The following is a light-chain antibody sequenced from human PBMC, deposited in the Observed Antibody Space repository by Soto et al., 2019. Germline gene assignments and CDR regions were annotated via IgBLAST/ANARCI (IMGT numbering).Light chain of an antibody. V-gene: IGKV3-20*01. CDR2: GAS. Sequence: EIVLTQSPGTLSLSPGERATLSCRARQSVSNNYLVWYQHKPGQAPRLLISGASKRATGIPDRFSGSGSGTDFTLTISRLEPEDFATYSCQQYGRSPVTFGPGTKVDIK. CDR3: QQYGRSPVT. CDR1: QSVSNNY. J-gene: IGKJ3*01.